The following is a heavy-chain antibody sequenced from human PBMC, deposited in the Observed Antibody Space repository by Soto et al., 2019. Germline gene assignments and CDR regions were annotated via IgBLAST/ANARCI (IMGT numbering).Heavy chain of an antibody. J-gene: IGHJ4*02. D-gene: IGHD5-12*01. V-gene: IGHV1-69*01. CDR2: IIPISGRT. Sequence: QVQLVQSGAEVKRPGSSVKVSCEASGGTFSSLGFTWVRQAPGQGLEWMGGIIPISGRTTFAPKFLGRVTITADESTRTTYMELTALTSDDTGIYYCATRGTQGRWLEFADCWGQGTLVTVSS. CDR1: GGTFSSLG. CDR3: ATRGTQGRWLEFADC.